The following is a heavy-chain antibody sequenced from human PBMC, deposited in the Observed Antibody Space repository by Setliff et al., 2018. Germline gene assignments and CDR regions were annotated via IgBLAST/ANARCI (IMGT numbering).Heavy chain of an antibody. CDR2: MNPNSGNT. V-gene: IGHV1-8*03. CDR1: GYTFTSYD. J-gene: IGHJ3*02. D-gene: IGHD3-3*01. Sequence: ASVKVSCKASGYTFTSYDINWVRQATGQGLEWMGWMNPNSGNTGYAQKFQGRITITRNTSISTAYMELSSLRSEDTAVYYCARDYYDFWSGYLAGDDAFDIWGQGTMVTVSS. CDR3: ARDYYDFWSGYLAGDDAFDI.